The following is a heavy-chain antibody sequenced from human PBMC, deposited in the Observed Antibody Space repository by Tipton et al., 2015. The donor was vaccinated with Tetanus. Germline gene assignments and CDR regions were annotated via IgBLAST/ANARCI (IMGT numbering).Heavy chain of an antibody. J-gene: IGHJ4*02. Sequence: SLRLSCAASGFTFSSYWMHWVRQAPGKGLVWVSRINSDGSSTSYADSVKGRFTISRDNAKNTLYLQMNSLRAEDTAVYYCAREREWELLGASDYWGQGTLVTVSS. CDR3: AREREWELLGASDY. CDR2: INSDGSST. D-gene: IGHD1-26*01. CDR1: GFTFSSYW. V-gene: IGHV3-74*01.